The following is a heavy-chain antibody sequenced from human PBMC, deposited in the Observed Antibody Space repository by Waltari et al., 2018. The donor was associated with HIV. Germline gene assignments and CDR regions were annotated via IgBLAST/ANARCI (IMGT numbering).Heavy chain of an antibody. CDR2: VNPHNGNT. D-gene: IGHD2-15*01. Sequence: VQLVQSGAEVKKPGASVTVSCKASGYNFTSYAIHWVRQAPGQRPEWVAWVNPHNGNTKYSRKFQARVTVARDESAETAYMVLTTVRFEDTAIYYCVRGPACSGVTCYSVFDLWGQGTPVSVTS. CDR1: GYNFTSYA. V-gene: IGHV1-3*01. J-gene: IGHJ4*02. CDR3: VRGPACSGVTCYSVFDL.